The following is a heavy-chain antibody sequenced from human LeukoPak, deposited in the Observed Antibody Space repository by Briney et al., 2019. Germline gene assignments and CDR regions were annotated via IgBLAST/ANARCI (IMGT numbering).Heavy chain of an antibody. Sequence: KPGGSLRLSCAASGFTFSDYYMSWIRQAPGKGLEWVSYISSSGDTIFYADSVKGRFTISRDNAKNSLSLQVNSVRAEDTALYYCARVAYCSGGICHIFAFDIWGQGTMVTVSS. CDR1: GFTFSDYY. V-gene: IGHV3-11*01. D-gene: IGHD2-15*01. J-gene: IGHJ3*02. CDR3: ARVAYCSGGICHIFAFDI. CDR2: ISSSGDTI.